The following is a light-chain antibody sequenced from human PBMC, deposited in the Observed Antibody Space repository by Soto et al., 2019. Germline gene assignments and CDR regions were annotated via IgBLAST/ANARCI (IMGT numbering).Light chain of an antibody. J-gene: IGLJ3*02. Sequence: QSVLTQPRSVSGSPGQSVTISCSGTSSDLGGYNYVSWYQHHPGKAPKLMIYDVTLRPSGVPDRFSGSKSGNTASLTISGLQAEDEADYYCCSYAGSFTWVFGGGTKRTVL. CDR1: SSDLGGYNY. V-gene: IGLV2-11*01. CDR3: CSYAGSFTWV. CDR2: DVT.